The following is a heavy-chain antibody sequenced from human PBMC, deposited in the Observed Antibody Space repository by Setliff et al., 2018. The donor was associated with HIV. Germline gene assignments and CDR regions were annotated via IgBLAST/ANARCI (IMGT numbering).Heavy chain of an antibody. J-gene: IGHJ6*02. D-gene: IGHD3-9*01. Sequence: GGSLRLSCVVSGFTFSNFWMHWVRQAPGKGLVWVSRINSDGSTTDYADSVKGRFTISRDNAKNTLYLQMNSLRTEDTAVYYCVRDTFDGRSYYGWDVWGQGTTVTVSS. CDR2: INSDGSTT. V-gene: IGHV3-74*01. CDR1: GFTFSNFW. CDR3: VRDTFDGRSYYGWDV.